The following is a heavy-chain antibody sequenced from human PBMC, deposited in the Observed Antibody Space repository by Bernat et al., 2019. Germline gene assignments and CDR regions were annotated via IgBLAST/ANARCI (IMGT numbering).Heavy chain of an antibody. CDR2: IRNKTNNYAT. Sequence: VQLVESGGGLVQPGGSLKLSCAASGFTVSGSAMHWVRQASGRGLEWVGRIRNKTNNYATAYGASVKGRFTMSRDDSKNTAYLQMNSLKTEDTAVYYCARGTSTSAPYMDVWGKGTTVTVSS. J-gene: IGHJ6*03. V-gene: IGHV3-73*02. CDR1: GFTVSGSA. CDR3: ARGTSTSAPYMDV.